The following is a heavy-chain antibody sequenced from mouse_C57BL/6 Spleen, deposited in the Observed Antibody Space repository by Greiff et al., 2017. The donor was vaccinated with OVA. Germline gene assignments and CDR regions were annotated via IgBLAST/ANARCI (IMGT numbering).Heavy chain of an antibody. Sequence: ESGPGLVKPSQSLSLTCSVTGYSITSGYYWNWIRQFPGNKLEWMGYISYDGSNNYNPSLKNRISITRDTSKNQFFLKMNSVTTEDTATYYCATRGSSGPYYYAMDYWGQGTSVTVSS. V-gene: IGHV3-6*01. CDR2: ISYDGSN. CDR1: GYSITSGYY. CDR3: ATRGSSGPYYYAMDY. D-gene: IGHD3-2*02. J-gene: IGHJ4*01.